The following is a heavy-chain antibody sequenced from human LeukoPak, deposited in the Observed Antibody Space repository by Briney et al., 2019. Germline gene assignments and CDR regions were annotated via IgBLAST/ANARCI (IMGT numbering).Heavy chain of an antibody. CDR1: GYTFTSYG. V-gene: IGHV1-18*01. Sequence: GASVKVSCKASGYTFTSYGISWVRQAPGQGLEWMGWISAYNGNTNYAQKLQGRVTMTTDTSTSTAYMELRSLRSDDTAVYYCARDHLPSTVTTSMNWFDPWGQGTLVTVSS. CDR3: ARDHLPSTVTTSMNWFDP. J-gene: IGHJ5*02. CDR2: ISAYNGNT. D-gene: IGHD4-11*01.